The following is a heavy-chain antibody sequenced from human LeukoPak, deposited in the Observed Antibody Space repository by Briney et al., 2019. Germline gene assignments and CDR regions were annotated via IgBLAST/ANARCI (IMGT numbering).Heavy chain of an antibody. D-gene: IGHD6-6*01. V-gene: IGHV3-11*01. CDR3: ARDSYSSSSVDY. Sequence: PGGSLRLSCAASGFTFSDYYMSWIRQAPGKGLEWVSYISSSGSTIYYADSVKGRFTISRDNAKNSLYLQMNSLRAEDAAVYYCARDSYSSSSVDYWGQGTLVTVSS. CDR1: GFTFSDYY. CDR2: ISSSGSTI. J-gene: IGHJ4*02.